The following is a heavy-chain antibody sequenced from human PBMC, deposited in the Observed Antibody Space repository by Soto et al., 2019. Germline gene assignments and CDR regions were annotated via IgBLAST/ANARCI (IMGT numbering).Heavy chain of an antibody. CDR2: INAGNGNT. Sequence: QVQLVQSGAEVKKPGASVKVSCKASGYTFTSYAMHWVRQAPGQRLEWMGWINAGNGNTKYSQKCQGRVTITRDTSASTAYMELSSLRSEDTAVYYCARAVPRHYYDSSGYYDRPFDYWGQGTLVTVSS. D-gene: IGHD3-22*01. CDR1: GYTFTSYA. J-gene: IGHJ4*02. V-gene: IGHV1-3*01. CDR3: ARAVPRHYYDSSGYYDRPFDY.